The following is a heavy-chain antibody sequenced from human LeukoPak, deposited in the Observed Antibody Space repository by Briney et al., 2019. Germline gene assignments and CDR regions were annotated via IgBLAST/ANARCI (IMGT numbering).Heavy chain of an antibody. CDR3: ARGVGLTQGGTFDY. D-gene: IGHD1-1*01. V-gene: IGHV4-4*02. CDR1: GGSISSSNW. J-gene: IGHJ4*02. CDR2: IYHSGST. Sequence: SETLSLTCAVSGGSISSSNWWSWVRQPPGKGLEWIGEIYHSGSTNYNPSLKSRVTISVDTSKNQLSLKLSSVTAADTAVYYCARGVGLTQGGTFDYWGQGTLVTVSS.